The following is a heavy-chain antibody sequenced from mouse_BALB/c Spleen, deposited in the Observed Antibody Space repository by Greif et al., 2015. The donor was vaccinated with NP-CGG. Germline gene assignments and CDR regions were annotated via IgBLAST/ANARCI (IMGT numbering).Heavy chain of an antibody. CDR3: AREGDYDVYYAMDY. Sequence: VQVVESGPGLVAPSQSLSITCTVSGFSLTSYGVHWVRPPPGKGLEWLGVIWAGGSTNYNSALMSRLSISKDNSKSQVFLKMNSLQTDDTAMYYCAREGDYDVYYAMDYWGQGTSVTVSS. CDR1: GFSLTSYG. D-gene: IGHD2-4*01. J-gene: IGHJ4*01. CDR2: IWAGGST. V-gene: IGHV2-9*02.